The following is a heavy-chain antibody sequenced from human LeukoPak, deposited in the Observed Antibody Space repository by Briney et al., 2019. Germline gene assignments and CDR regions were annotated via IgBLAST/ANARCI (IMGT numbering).Heavy chain of an antibody. J-gene: IGHJ4*02. D-gene: IGHD1-26*01. V-gene: IGHV3-48*01. Sequence: PGGSLRLSCVVSGFTFSHYGMDCVRQAPGKGLEWVSYISSSSNSIYYADSVKGRFTISRDNAKNSLHLQMNSLRGDDTAVYYCVSYSGSVDYWGQGTLVTVSS. CDR1: GFTFSHYG. CDR3: VSYSGSVDY. CDR2: ISSSSNSI.